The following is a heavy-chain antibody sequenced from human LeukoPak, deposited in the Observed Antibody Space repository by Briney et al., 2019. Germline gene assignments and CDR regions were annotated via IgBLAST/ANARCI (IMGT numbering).Heavy chain of an antibody. CDR2: IGITSKNI. J-gene: IGHJ3*02. CDR3: AKDPNGDYVGAFDT. D-gene: IGHD4-17*01. CDR1: GLTITAYD. Sequence: WGSLRLSCAASGLTITAYDWSWIRQSPGKGLEWVSGIGITSKNIHYADSVKGRFTISRDNSKNTVYLEMSSLRAEDAAVYYCAKDPNGDYVGAFDTWAKGQWSSSLQ. V-gene: IGHV3-23*01.